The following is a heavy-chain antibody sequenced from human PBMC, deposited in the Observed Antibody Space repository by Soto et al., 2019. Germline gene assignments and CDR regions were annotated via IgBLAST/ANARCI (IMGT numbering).Heavy chain of an antibody. V-gene: IGHV3-15*07. J-gene: IGHJ4*02. CDR1: EFAFANAW. Sequence: GGSLRLSCAASEFAFANAWIILFRHAPCKGLEWVVRIKSKADGGTTDYAAPVKGRFTISRDESQNTLYLQMNSLKTEDTAVYYCTSLYYGHWGQGTLVTVSS. D-gene: IGHD4-17*01. CDR2: IKSKADGGTT. CDR3: TSLYYGH.